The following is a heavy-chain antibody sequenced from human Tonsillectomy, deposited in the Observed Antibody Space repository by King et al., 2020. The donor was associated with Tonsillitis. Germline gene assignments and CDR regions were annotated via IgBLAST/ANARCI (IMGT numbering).Heavy chain of an antibody. CDR2: IIPYLNIA. J-gene: IGHJ3*01. CDR1: GGAFNSYA. Sequence: QLVQSGAEVKKPGSSVKVSCKASGGAFNSYAISWVRQAPGQGFEWMGRIIPYLNIADYSQKFQGRVSITADTSTSTASMELSSLRSDDTAIYYCARYFFSAAAGGVNAFDFWGQGTMVTVSS. V-gene: IGHV1-69*04. CDR3: ARYFFSAAAGGVNAFDF. D-gene: IGHD6-25*01.